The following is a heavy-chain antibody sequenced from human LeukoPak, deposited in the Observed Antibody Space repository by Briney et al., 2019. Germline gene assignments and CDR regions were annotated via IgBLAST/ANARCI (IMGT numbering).Heavy chain of an antibody. V-gene: IGHV4-59*12. CDR1: GGSISSYY. CDR2: IYYSGST. Sequence: SETLSLTCTVSGGSISSYYWSWIRQPPGKGLEWIGYIYYSGSTYYNPSLKSRVTISVDTSKNQFSLKLSSVTAADTAVYYCARERYYYGSGSYDYWGQGTLVTVSS. CDR3: ARERYYYGSGSYDY. J-gene: IGHJ4*02. D-gene: IGHD3-10*01.